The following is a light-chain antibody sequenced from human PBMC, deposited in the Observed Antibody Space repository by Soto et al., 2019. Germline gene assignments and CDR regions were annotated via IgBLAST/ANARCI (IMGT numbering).Light chain of an antibody. V-gene: IGKV1-9*01. Sequence: GDRVTITCRASQGIAIYLAWYQQKPGEAPKRLIYAASTLHGGVPSSFGGSGSGTEFALTISSVEAEDVATYYCKQASSFPITFGQGTRLENK. CDR2: AAS. CDR3: KQASSFPIT. J-gene: IGKJ5*01. CDR1: QGIAIY.